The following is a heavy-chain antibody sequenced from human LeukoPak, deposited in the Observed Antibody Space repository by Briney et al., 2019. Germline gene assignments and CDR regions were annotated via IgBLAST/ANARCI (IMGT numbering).Heavy chain of an antibody. CDR1: GFTFSSYG. CDR2: ISYDGSNK. J-gene: IGHJ3*02. Sequence: GGSLRLSCAASGFTFSSYGMHWVRQAPGKGLEWVAVISYDGSNKYYADSVKGRFTISRDNSKNTLYLQMNSLRAEDTAVYYCARAVGATNDAFDIWGQGTMVTVSS. V-gene: IGHV3-30*03. CDR3: ARAVGATNDAFDI. D-gene: IGHD1-26*01.